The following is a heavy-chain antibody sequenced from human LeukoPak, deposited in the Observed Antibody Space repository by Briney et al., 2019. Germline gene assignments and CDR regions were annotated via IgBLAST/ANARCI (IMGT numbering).Heavy chain of an antibody. CDR2: INPNSGGT. Sequence: ASVKVSCKASGYTFTGYYMHWVRQAPGQGLEWMGWINPNSGGTNYAQKFQGRVTMTRDTSISTAYMELSRLRSDDTAVYYCARSDSSGYEMGAFDYWGQGTLVTVSS. D-gene: IGHD3-22*01. V-gene: IGHV1-2*02. J-gene: IGHJ4*02. CDR1: GYTFTGYY. CDR3: ARSDSSGYEMGAFDY.